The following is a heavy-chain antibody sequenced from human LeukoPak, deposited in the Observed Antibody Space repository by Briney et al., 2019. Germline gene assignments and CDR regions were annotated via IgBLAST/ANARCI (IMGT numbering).Heavy chain of an antibody. CDR3: ARGRRGPAWLLPYYYYGMDV. CDR2: IKQDGSEK. D-gene: IGHD3-22*01. J-gene: IGHJ6*02. V-gene: IGHV3-7*01. CDR1: GFTFSSYW. Sequence: PGGFLRLSCAASGFTFSSYWMSWVRQAPGKGLEWVANIKQDGSEKYYVDSVKGRFTISRDNAKNSLYLQMNSLRAEDTAVYYCARGRRGPAWLLPYYYYGMDVWGQGTTVTVSS.